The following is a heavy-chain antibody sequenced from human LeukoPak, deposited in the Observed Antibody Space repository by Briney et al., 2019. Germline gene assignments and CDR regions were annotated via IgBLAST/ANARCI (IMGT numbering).Heavy chain of an antibody. CDR2: INHSGST. CDR1: GGSFSGYY. J-gene: IGHJ5*02. V-gene: IGHV4-34*01. CDR3: ARGDIYYGSGSYYKGRWFDP. D-gene: IGHD3-10*01. Sequence: SETLSPTCAVYGGSFSGYYWSWIRQPPGKGLEWIGEINHSGSTNYNPSLKSRVTISVDTSKNQFSLKLSSVTAADTAVYYCARGDIYYGSGSYYKGRWFDPWGQGTLVTVSS.